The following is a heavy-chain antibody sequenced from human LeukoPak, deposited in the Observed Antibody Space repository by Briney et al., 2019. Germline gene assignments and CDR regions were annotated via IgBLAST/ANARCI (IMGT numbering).Heavy chain of an antibody. CDR1: GGSFSNYY. J-gene: IGHJ4*02. Sequence: SETLSLTCTLSGGSFSNYYWTWIRQPPGKGLEWLGYIYSTGSISYNPSLESRVTISIDTSKNTFSLKLTSVTAADTAVYYCARHGDVRGVIYLIDYWGQGTLVAVSS. V-gene: IGHV4-59*08. CDR2: IYSTGSI. D-gene: IGHD3-10*02. CDR3: ARHGDVRGVIYLIDY.